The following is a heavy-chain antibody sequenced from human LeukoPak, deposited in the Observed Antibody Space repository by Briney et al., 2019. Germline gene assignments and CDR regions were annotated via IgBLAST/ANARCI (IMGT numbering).Heavy chain of an antibody. J-gene: IGHJ4*02. Sequence: GPTLRHPCAASGFNFSSYALSWVRQATGKGLEWVSAISGSGGSTYYADSVKGRFTISRDNSKNTLYLQMNSLRAEDTSVYYCAKDRALLGFEYYFDYWGQGTLVTVSS. D-gene: IGHD3-10*01. CDR2: ISGSGGST. CDR3: AKDRALLGFEYYFDY. CDR1: GFNFSSYA. V-gene: IGHV3-23*01.